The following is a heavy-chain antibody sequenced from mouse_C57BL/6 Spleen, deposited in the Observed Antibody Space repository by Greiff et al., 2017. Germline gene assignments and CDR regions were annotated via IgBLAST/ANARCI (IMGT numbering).Heavy chain of an antibody. CDR1: GYTFTDYY. J-gene: IGHJ1*03. D-gene: IGHD2-1*01. CDR2: IYPGSGNT. CDR3: ARATYGNWYCDV. V-gene: IGHV1-76*01. Sequence: VQLVESGAELVRPGASVKLSCKASGYTFTDYYINWVKQRPGQGLEWIARIYPGSGNTYYNEKFKGKATLTAEKSSSTAYMQLSSLTSEDSAVYFCARATYGNWYCDVWGTGTTVTVSS.